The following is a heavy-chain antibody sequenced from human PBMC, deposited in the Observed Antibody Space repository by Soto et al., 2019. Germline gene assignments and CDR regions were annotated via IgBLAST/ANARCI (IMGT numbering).Heavy chain of an antibody. CDR1: GDSVSSNSAA. CDR3: FGASADHWYLMDV. Sequence: SQTLSLTCAISGDSVSSNSAAWNWIRQSPSRGLEWLGRTYYRSRWYNDYAVSVKSRITVSPDTSKNQFSLHLNSVTPEDTAVYFCFGASADHWYLMDVWNQGTTVTGSS. CDR2: TYYRSRWYN. V-gene: IGHV6-1*01. D-gene: IGHD3-3*01. J-gene: IGHJ6*02.